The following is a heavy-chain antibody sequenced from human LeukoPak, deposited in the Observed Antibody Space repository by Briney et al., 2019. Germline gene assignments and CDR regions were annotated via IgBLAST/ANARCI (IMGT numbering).Heavy chain of an antibody. Sequence: SETLSLTCTVSGGSISSSSYYWGWIRQPPGKGLEWIGSIYYSGSTYYNPSLKSRVTISVDTSKNQFSLKLSSVTASDTAVYYCASHQFGEPLENWFDPWGQGTLVTVSS. CDR2: IYYSGST. V-gene: IGHV4-39*01. J-gene: IGHJ5*02. D-gene: IGHD3-10*01. CDR3: ASHQFGEPLENWFDP. CDR1: GGSISSSSYY.